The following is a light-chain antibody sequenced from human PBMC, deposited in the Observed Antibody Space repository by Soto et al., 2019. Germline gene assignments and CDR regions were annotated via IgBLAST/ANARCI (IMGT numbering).Light chain of an antibody. CDR1: QSVRGN. CDR3: QQYNDWPTT. CDR2: GAS. Sequence: EIVMTQSPATLSVSPGERVTLSCRASQSVRGNLAWYQQKAGQAPRILINGASTRATGIPARFSGSGSGTEFTLTISSLESEDFAVYYCQQYNDWPTTFGQGSRLDI. V-gene: IGKV3-15*01. J-gene: IGKJ5*01.